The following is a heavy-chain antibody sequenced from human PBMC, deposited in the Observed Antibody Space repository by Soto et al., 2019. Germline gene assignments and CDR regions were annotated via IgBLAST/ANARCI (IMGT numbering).Heavy chain of an antibody. D-gene: IGHD1-7*01. V-gene: IGHV3-21*01. CDR3: ARGASGAGTTGDY. CDR1: GFTFSSYS. CDR2: ISSSSSYI. J-gene: IGHJ4*02. Sequence: GGSLRLSCAASGFTFSSYSMNWVRQAPGKGLEWVSSISSSSSYIYYADSVKGRFTISRDNAKNSLYLQMNSLRAEDTAVYYCARGASGAGTTGDYWGQGTLVTVSS.